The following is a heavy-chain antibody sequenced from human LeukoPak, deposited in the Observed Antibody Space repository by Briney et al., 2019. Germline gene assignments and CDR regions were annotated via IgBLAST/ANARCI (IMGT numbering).Heavy chain of an antibody. Sequence: SETLSLTCTVSGGSISSYYWSWIRQPPGKGLEWIGYIYYSGSTNYNPSLKSRVTISADTSKNQFSLKLSSVTAADTAVYYCARDLATTQAFDIWGQGTMVTVSS. J-gene: IGHJ3*02. V-gene: IGHV4-59*01. CDR2: IYYSGST. CDR3: ARDLATTQAFDI. D-gene: IGHD1-14*01. CDR1: GGSISSYY.